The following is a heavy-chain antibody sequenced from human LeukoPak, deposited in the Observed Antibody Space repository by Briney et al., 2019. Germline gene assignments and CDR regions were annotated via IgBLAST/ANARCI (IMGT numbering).Heavy chain of an antibody. J-gene: IGHJ4*02. CDR1: GFNFSGSA. CDR2: IRSKVNSYAT. CDR3: TRLDYRSSSCYSF. Sequence: GGSLRLSCAASGFNFSGSAMHWVRQASGKGLEWVGRIRSKVNSYATAYAASLEGRFTISRDDSKNTAYLQMNSLKTEDTAVYYCTRLDYRSSSCYSFWGQGALVTVSS. D-gene: IGHD2-2*01. V-gene: IGHV3-73*01.